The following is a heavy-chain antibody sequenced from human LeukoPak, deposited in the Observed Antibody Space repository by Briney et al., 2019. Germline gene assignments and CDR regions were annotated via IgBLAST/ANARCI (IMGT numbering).Heavy chain of an antibody. CDR3: ASSPNWYFDL. V-gene: IGHV4-34*01. Sequence: PSETLSLTCAVYGGSFNGYYWSWIRQPPGKGLEWIGEINHSGSTNYNPSLKSRVTISVDTSKNQFSLKLSSVTAADTAVYYCASSPNWYFDLWGRGTLVTVSS. CDR1: GGSFNGYY. CDR2: INHSGST. J-gene: IGHJ2*01.